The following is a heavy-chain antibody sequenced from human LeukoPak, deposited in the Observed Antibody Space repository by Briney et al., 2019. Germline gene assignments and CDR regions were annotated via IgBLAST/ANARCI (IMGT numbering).Heavy chain of an antibody. CDR1: GFTISSNY. CDR2: IYSGGST. J-gene: IGHJ5*02. V-gene: IGHV3-53*01. CDR3: ARDYYDSSGYYTSS. Sequence: GGSLRLSCAASGFTISSNYMSWVRQAPGKGLEWGSVIYSGGSTYYADSVKGRFTISRDNSKNTLYLQMNSLRAEDTAVYYCARDYYDSSGYYTSSWGQGTLVTVSS. D-gene: IGHD3-22*01.